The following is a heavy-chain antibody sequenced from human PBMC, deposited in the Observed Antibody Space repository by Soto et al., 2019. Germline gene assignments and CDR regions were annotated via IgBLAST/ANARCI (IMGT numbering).Heavy chain of an antibody. CDR2: ILPIFGTA. D-gene: IGHD2-21*01. J-gene: IGHJ3*02. CDR3: ARGHEFGGNSDAYDI. CDR1: GGGFGTPF. V-gene: IGHV1-69*14. Sequence: QVLLVQSGAEMKKPGSSVRYSSKPSGGGFGTPFINWGRQSLGHRPEWMANILPIFGTADYAQKFQGRVTLTADKSTNTAYMELRSLLSEDTAVYYCARGHEFGGNSDAYDIWGQGTVVTVSS.